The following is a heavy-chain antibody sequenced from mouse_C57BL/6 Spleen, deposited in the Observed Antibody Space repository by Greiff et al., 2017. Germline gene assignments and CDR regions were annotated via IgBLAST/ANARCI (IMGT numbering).Heavy chain of an antibody. Sequence: QVQLQQSGPELVKPGASVKISCKASGYAFSSSWMNWVKQRPGKGLEWIGRIYPGDGDTNYNGKFKGKATLTADKSSSTAYTQLSSLTSVDSAVYFCARGGTTVVVRYWYFDVWGTGTTVTVSS. CDR3: ARGGTTVVVRYWYFDV. D-gene: IGHD1-1*01. V-gene: IGHV1-82*01. CDR2: IYPGDGDT. CDR1: GYAFSSSW. J-gene: IGHJ1*03.